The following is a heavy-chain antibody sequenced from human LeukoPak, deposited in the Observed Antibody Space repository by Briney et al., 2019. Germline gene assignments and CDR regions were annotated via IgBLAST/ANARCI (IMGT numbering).Heavy chain of an antibody. CDR2: IYSGGST. Sequence: QPGGFLRLSCAASGFTVSSNYMSWVRQAPGKGLEWVSVIYSGGSTYYADSVKGRFTISRDNSKNTLYLQMNSLRAEDTAVYYCARDALAHYYYYYGMDVWGQGTTVTVSS. CDR1: GFTVSSNY. V-gene: IGHV3-66*01. J-gene: IGHJ6*02. CDR3: ARDALAHYYYYYGMDV.